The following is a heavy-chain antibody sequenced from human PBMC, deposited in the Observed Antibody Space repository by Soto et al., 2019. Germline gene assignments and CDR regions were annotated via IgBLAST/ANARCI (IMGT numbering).Heavy chain of an antibody. CDR3: ARGRGGSYGGNSAHFDI. CDR1: GFTFSGFG. D-gene: IGHD4-17*01. Sequence: QVQLVESGGGVVQPGTSLRLSGEASGFTFSGFGMHWVRQAPGKGLEWVAVIWYDGSKKYYADCVKGRFTISRDNSKNALYLQMNSLRAEDTAVYYCARGRGGSYGGNSAHFDIWGQGTLVTVSS. J-gene: IGHJ3*02. CDR2: IWYDGSKK. V-gene: IGHV3-33*01.